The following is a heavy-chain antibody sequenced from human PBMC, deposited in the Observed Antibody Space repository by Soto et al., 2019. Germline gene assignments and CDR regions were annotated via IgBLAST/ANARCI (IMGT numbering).Heavy chain of an antibody. J-gene: IGHJ3*02. Sequence: QVQLQESGPGLVKPSQTLSLTCTVSGGSISSGGYYWSWIRQHPGKGLEWIGYIYYSGSTYYNPSLKSPVTISVDTSKNPFSLKLSSVTAAYTAVYYCARGSASGLGEWKWACDIWGQGTMVTVSS. CDR2: IYYSGST. CDR3: ARGSASGLGEWKWACDI. V-gene: IGHV4-31*01. CDR1: GGSISSGGYY. D-gene: IGHD3-10*01.